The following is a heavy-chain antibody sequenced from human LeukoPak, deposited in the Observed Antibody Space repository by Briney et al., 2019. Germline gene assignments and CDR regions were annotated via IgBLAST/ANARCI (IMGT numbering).Heavy chain of an antibody. Sequence: GRSLRLSCAASGSTFSSYAMHWVRQAPGKGLEWVAVISYDGSNKYYADSVKGRFTISRDNSKNTLYLQMNSLRAEDTAVYYCASLPHYSSSAFDIWGQGTMVTVSS. CDR1: GSTFSSYA. CDR2: ISYDGSNK. D-gene: IGHD6-6*01. V-gene: IGHV3-30-3*01. J-gene: IGHJ3*02. CDR3: ASLPHYSSSAFDI.